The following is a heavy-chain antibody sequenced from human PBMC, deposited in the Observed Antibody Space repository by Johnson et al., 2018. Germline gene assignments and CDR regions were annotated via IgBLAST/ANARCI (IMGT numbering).Heavy chain of an antibody. Sequence: VQLVQSGGGLVQPGGSLRLSCAASGFTFSSYSMNWVRQAPGKGLEWVSYISSSSSTIYYADSVKGRFTISRDNAKNSLYLQMNSLRAEDTAVYYCAKEDGGSYYRYFQHWGQGTLVTVSS. CDR2: ISSSSSTI. CDR1: GFTFSSYS. CDR3: AKEDGGSYYRYFQH. J-gene: IGHJ1*01. D-gene: IGHD1-26*01. V-gene: IGHV3-48*01.